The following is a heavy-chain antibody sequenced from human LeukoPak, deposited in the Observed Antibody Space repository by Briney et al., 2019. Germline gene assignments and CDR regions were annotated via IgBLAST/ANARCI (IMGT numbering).Heavy chain of an antibody. V-gene: IGHV3-30*18. D-gene: IGHD4-17*01. Sequence: GGSLRLSCAASGFSFGSYDMHWVRQAPGKGLEWVAVISYDGSNKYHADSVKGRFTISRDNSRNTLYLQMNSLRAEDTAVYYCAKSGDYGDYMYYWGQGTLVTVSS. CDR2: ISYDGSNK. CDR3: AKSGDYGDYMYY. CDR1: GFSFGSYD. J-gene: IGHJ4*02.